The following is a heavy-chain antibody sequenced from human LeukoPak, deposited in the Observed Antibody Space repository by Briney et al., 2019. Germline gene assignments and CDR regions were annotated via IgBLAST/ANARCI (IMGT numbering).Heavy chain of an antibody. V-gene: IGHV3-33*01. D-gene: IGHD2-15*01. J-gene: IGHJ4*02. CDR1: GFSLSTYA. Sequence: PGTSLRLSCEASGFSLSTYAMHWVRQAPGKGLEWVAYIYFDGSDKSYIDSVKGRFSISKGNFDNTLYLQMNSLRVEDTAVYYCARDLGCSASSCSGAFDYWGQGTLVSVSS. CDR2: IYFDGSDK. CDR3: ARDLGCSASSCSGAFDY.